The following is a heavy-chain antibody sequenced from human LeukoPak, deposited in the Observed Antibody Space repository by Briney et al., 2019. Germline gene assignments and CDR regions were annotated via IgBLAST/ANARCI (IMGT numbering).Heavy chain of an antibody. V-gene: IGHV3-74*01. CDR3: AREYYGDYSFDY. CDR1: GFTFSSYW. CDR2: INRDGSRT. J-gene: IGHJ4*02. D-gene: IGHD4-17*01. Sequence: GGSLRLSCAASGFTFSSYWMHWVRHAPGKGLVWVSRINRDGSRTRDADSVKGRFTISRDSAKNTLYLQMNTLRAEDTAVYYCAREYYGDYSFDYWGQGTLVAVSS.